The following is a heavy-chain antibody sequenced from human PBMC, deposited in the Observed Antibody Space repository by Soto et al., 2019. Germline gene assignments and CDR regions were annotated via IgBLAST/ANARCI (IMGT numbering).Heavy chain of an antibody. CDR3: ARRSYDILTHYYYGMDV. CDR1: GYSFTSYW. D-gene: IGHD3-9*01. V-gene: IGHV5-51*01. CDR2: IYPGDSDT. Sequence: GESLKISCKGSGYSFTSYWIGWVRQMPGKGLEWMGIIYPGDSDTRYSPSFQGQVTISADKSISTAYLQWSSLKASDTAMYYCARRSYDILTHYYYGMDVWGQGTTVTVSS. J-gene: IGHJ6*02.